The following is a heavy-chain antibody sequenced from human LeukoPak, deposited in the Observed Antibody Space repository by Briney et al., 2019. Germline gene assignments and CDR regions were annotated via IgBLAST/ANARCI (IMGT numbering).Heavy chain of an antibody. CDR3: AKDIAVAPTSGTCFEY. V-gene: IGHV3-20*04. J-gene: IGHJ4*02. Sequence: PGGSLRLSCTASGFTLDDFDMNWVRQAPGKGLEWVSYINWNGGNTGYADSVKGRFTISRDYGKNSLYLQMNSLRAEDTALYYCAKDIAVAPTSGTCFEYWGQGTLVSVSS. CDR1: GFTLDDFD. CDR2: INWNGGNT. D-gene: IGHD6-19*01.